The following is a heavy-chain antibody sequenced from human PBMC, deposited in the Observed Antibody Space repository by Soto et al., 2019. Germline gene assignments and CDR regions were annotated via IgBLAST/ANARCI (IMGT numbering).Heavy chain of an antibody. Sequence: EAQLLQSGGGLVPPGGSLRLSCVASGLAFGNYPRAWVRQTPGKGLQWISTISGIGGMTDYEDSVRGRFTVSIDHSKDTVHLQMTSLRADDTAVYYCAKDRTMARGIRAFDIWGQGTTVTISS. J-gene: IGHJ3*02. CDR1: GLAFGNYP. CDR2: ISGIGGMT. D-gene: IGHD3-10*01. CDR3: AKDRTMARGIRAFDI. V-gene: IGHV3-23*01.